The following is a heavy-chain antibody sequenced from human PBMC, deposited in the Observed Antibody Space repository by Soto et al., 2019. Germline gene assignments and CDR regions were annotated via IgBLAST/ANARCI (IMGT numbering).Heavy chain of an antibody. CDR1: GFTFSAYG. CDR2: ISHDGSNT. Sequence: PGGSLRLSCAASGFTFSAYGIHWVRQAPGKGLEWVAVISHDGSNTNYADSVKGRFTISRDNSKNTLYLQMNSLRAEDTAVYYCAKGVVVVTARYWYFDLWGRGTLVTVSS. CDR3: AKGVVVVTARYWYFDL. D-gene: IGHD2-21*02. V-gene: IGHV3-30*18. J-gene: IGHJ2*01.